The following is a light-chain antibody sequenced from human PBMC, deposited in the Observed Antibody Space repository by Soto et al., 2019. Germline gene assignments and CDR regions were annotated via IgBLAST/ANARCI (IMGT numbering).Light chain of an antibody. CDR3: CSYAGSQTWV. Sequence: QSVLTQPRSVSESPGQSVTISCTGTSSDVGGYNYVSWYQQHPGKAPKLIIYDVSKRPSGVPDRFSGSRSDSTASLTISGLQAEDEADYYCCSYAGSQTWVFGGGTKVTVL. J-gene: IGLJ3*02. CDR2: DVS. V-gene: IGLV2-11*01. CDR1: SSDVGGYNY.